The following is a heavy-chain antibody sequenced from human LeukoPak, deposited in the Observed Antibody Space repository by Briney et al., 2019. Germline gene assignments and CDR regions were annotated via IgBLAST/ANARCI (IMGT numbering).Heavy chain of an antibody. J-gene: IGHJ6*03. CDR1: GGSISSYY. Sequence: PSETLSLTCTVSGGSISSYYWSWIRQPPGKGLEWIGYIYYSGSTNYNPFLKSRVTISVDTSKNQFSLKLSSVTAADTAVYYCARHFAFSYYYMDVWGKGTTVTVSS. CDR3: ARHFAFSYYYMDV. V-gene: IGHV4-59*08. CDR2: IYYSGST.